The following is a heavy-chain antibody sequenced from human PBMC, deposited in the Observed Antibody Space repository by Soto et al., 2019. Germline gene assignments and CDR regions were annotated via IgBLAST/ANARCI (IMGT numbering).Heavy chain of an antibody. CDR3: ARGGAARPDY. D-gene: IGHD6-6*01. CDR1: GFTFSNYG. CDR2: ISSNSATR. Sequence: EVQLVESGGGLVQPGGSLRLSCAASGFTFSNYGMNGVRQAPGKGLAWVSYISSNSATRQYADSVKGRFTISRDKAKNSLYLQMNSLRDEDTAVYYCARGGAARPDYWGQGTLVTVSS. V-gene: IGHV3-48*02. J-gene: IGHJ4*02.